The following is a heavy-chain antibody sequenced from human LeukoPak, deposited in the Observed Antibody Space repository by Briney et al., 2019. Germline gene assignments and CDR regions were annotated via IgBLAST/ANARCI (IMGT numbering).Heavy chain of an antibody. CDR1: GGSISNYY. CDR3: ARHVLSGTYPFLDL. J-gene: IGHJ4*02. D-gene: IGHD1-26*01. CDR2: IYYSRIT. V-gene: IGHV4-59*08. Sequence: SETLALTCTVSGGSISNYYWSWIGQPPGKGLEWIGYIYYSRITNYNPSLKSRVTISVDTSKNQFSLKLSSVTAADTAVYYCARHVLSGTYPFLDLWARGTVLTVSS.